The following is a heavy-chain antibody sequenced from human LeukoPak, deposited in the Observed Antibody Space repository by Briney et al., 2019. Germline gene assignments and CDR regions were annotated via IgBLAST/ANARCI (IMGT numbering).Heavy chain of an antibody. V-gene: IGHV4-39*07. J-gene: IGHJ6*03. CDR1: GGSISSSSYY. D-gene: IGHD3-22*01. Sequence: SETLSLTCTVSGGSISSSSYYWGWVRQPPGKGREWIGSIYYSGSTYYNPSRKRRVTISVDTSKNQFSLKLSSVTAADTAVYYCARGPRSPYTYYYDSSHLYYMDVWGKGTTVTVSS. CDR3: ARGPRSPYTYYYDSSHLYYMDV. CDR2: IYYSGST.